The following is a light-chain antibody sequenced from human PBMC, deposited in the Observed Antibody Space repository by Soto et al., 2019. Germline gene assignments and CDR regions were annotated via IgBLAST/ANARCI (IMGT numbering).Light chain of an antibody. Sequence: QSALTQPPSASGTPGQSLTISCAGSSSNIGSHYVYWYQHLPGTAPKLLIFRDGQRPSGVPDRFFGSKSGTSASLAISGLQAEDEADYYFQSFDTSLNGLIFGGGTKVTVL. CDR1: SSNIGSHY. CDR2: RDG. CDR3: QSFDTSLNGLI. V-gene: IGLV1-47*01. J-gene: IGLJ2*01.